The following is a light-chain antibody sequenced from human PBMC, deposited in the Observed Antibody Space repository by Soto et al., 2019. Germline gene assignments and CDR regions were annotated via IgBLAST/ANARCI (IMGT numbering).Light chain of an antibody. J-gene: IGKJ1*01. CDR3: HQRQSWPRT. CDR2: YTS. Sequence: EIMLTQSPATLSSSSGETNTLSFRASQYVGTRLALYQHKPGQAPRLLIYYTSNRATGIPARSSGSGSGTDFTLTINSLAPEDFAIYYCHQRQSWPRTFGQGTKV. CDR1: QYVGTR. V-gene: IGKV3-11*01.